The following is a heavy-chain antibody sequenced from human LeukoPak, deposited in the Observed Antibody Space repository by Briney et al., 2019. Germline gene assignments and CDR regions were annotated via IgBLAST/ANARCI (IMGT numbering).Heavy chain of an antibody. J-gene: IGHJ4*02. CDR3: ARSSLGEGENY. CDR2: IYYSGST. Sequence: SATLSLTCTVSGGSISSYYWSWIRQPPRKGLEWIGYIYYSGSTNYNPSLKSRVTISVDTSKNQFSLKLSSVTAADTAVYYCARSSLGEGENYWGQGTLVTVSS. V-gene: IGHV4-59*01. D-gene: IGHD3-16*01. CDR1: GGSISSYY.